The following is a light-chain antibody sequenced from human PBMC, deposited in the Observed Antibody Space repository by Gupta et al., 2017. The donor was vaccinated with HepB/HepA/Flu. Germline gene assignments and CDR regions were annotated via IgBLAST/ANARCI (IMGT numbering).Light chain of an antibody. CDR1: QSINSW. J-gene: IGKJ1*01. CDR3: QQYKSLWT. V-gene: IGKV1-5*03. CDR2: QAS. Sequence: IQMTKSPPTLSASVGDRVTIPCRASQSINSWLAWYQQKPGKGPKLLIYQASRLQSGVPSRFSGGGSGTDFTLTIISLQPDDFATYYCQQYKSLWTFGQGTKVEIK.